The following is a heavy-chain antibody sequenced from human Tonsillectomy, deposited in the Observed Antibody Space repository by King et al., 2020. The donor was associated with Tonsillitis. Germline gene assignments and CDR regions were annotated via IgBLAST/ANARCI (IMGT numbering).Heavy chain of an antibody. CDR1: GFTFSTYG. CDR3: AKQIMTGLAARGYFHY. CDR2: ISDSGNGDGT. D-gene: IGHD6-6*01. V-gene: IGHV3-23*04. Sequence: VQLVESGGGLVQPGGSLRLSCAASGFTFSTYGMTWVRQAPGKGLEWVSSISDSGNGDGTDYADSVKGRFTISRDNSKNTVYLQMNTLRAEDTAVYYCAKQIMTGLAARGYFHYWGQGTLVTVSS. J-gene: IGHJ4*02.